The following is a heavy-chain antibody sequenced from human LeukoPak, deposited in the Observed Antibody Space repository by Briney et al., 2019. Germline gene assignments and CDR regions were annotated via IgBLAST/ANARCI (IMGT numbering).Heavy chain of an antibody. V-gene: IGHV3-30*04. D-gene: IGHD3-3*01. CDR2: ILSVGSNK. CDR1: GFTFCTYT. CDR3: AREKYDFWRGHSVGDLDY. Sequence: RGALRDSCVASGFTFCTYTIRWVRPAPGKGLEWVALILSVGSNKHYPDSVKGRFTVSRDNYKNTVYLQMNNMRTEDTAVYYCAREKYDFWRGHSVGDLDYWGQGTPVTVSS. J-gene: IGHJ4*02.